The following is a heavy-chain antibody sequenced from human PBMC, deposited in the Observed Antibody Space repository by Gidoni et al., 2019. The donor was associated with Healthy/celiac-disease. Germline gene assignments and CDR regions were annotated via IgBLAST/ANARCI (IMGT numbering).Heavy chain of an antibody. CDR1: GFTFSSYG. V-gene: IGHV3-33*01. CDR3: ARGPPDYVDDAFDI. CDR2: IWYDGSNK. D-gene: IGHD4-17*01. Sequence: QVQLVESGGGVVQPGRSLRLSRAASGFTFSSYGMHWVRQAPGQGLGWVAVIWYDGSNKDYADSVKGRFTISRDNSKNTLYLQMNSLRAEDTAVYYCARGPPDYVDDAFDIWGQGTMVTVSS. J-gene: IGHJ3*02.